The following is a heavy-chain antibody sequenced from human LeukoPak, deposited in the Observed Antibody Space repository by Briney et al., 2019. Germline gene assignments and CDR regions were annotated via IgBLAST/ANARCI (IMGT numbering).Heavy chain of an antibody. CDR2: INPNSGGS. Sequence: GASVKVSCKASGYTFTGYYMHWVRQAPGQGLEWMGRINPNSGGSNYAQKFQGRVTMTRDTSISTAYMELSRLRSDDTAVYYCARADMTTVTTGVFTWGQGTLVTVSS. J-gene: IGHJ5*02. CDR1: GYTFTGYY. V-gene: IGHV1-2*06. D-gene: IGHD4-17*01. CDR3: ARADMTTVTTGVFT.